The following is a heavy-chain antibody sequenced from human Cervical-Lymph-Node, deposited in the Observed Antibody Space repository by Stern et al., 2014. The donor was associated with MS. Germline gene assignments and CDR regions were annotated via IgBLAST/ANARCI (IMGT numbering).Heavy chain of an antibody. Sequence: VQLVESGAEVRKPGSSVKVTCKASGGSFSSNAITWVRQAPGEGIEWMGGIIPIFGTPKYAQKFQGRVTITADASTRTAYMDLSSLRSEDTAVYYCARGTVTNCFDSWGQGTLVTVSS. CDR1: GGSFSSNA. J-gene: IGHJ5*01. D-gene: IGHD4-17*01. CDR2: IIPIFGTP. CDR3: ARGTVTNCFDS. V-gene: IGHV1-69*01.